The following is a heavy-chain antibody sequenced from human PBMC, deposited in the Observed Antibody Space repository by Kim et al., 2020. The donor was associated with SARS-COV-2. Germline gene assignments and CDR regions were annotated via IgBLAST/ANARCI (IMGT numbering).Heavy chain of an antibody. D-gene: IGHD6-13*01. Sequence: GRFTISRDNAKNSLYVQMNSLRAEDTAVYYCARSGAAAGTFLGYYYGMDVWGQGTTVTVSS. V-gene: IGHV3-48*03. J-gene: IGHJ6*02. CDR3: ARSGAAAGTFLGYYYGMDV.